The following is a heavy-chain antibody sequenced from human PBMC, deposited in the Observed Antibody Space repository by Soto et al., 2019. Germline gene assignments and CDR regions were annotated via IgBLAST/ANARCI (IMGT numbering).Heavy chain of an antibody. D-gene: IGHD6-6*01. V-gene: IGHV3-13*01. CDR2: IGTGGDT. J-gene: IGHJ2*01. CDR3: AREVEDXKSSGWFFEL. CDR1: GLTFSTYD. Sequence: EVQLVESGGGLVQPGGSLRLSCEASGLTFSTYDMHWVRQAPGKGLEWVSAIGTGGDTYYPGSVRGRFIIXXXXXKNSXXXXXXXXXXGDTAVYYCAREVEDXKSSGWFFELWGRGTXXTXSX.